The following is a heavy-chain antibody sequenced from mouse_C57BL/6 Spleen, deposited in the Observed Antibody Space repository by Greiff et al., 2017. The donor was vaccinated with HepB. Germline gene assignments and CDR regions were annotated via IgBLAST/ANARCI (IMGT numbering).Heavy chain of an antibody. CDR3: TRGSYSDYSAMDY. CDR2: IDPETGGT. CDR1: GYTFTDYD. V-gene: IGHV1-15*01. Sequence: QVQLQQSGAELVRPGASVTLSCKASGYTFTDYDMHWVKQTPVHGLEWIGAIDPETGGTYYNQTFKGKAILTADKSSSTTYMQLRSLTSEDSAVYYCTRGSYSDYSAMDYWGQGTSVTVSS. J-gene: IGHJ4*01. D-gene: IGHD2-13*01.